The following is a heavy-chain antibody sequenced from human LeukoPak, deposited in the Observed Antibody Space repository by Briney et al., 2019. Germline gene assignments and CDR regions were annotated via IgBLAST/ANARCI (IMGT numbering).Heavy chain of an antibody. J-gene: IGHJ4*02. Sequence: ASVKVSCKASRGTFSSYAITWVRQAPGRGLEWMGGIIPFFDTRKYVQIFQDRGMISTDESPSTAYMERSSLRSEDTAVYYCARGRVAVADNYFDYWGQGTLVTVSS. CDR1: RGTFSSYA. CDR2: IIPFFDTR. D-gene: IGHD6-13*01. CDR3: ARGRVAVADNYFDY. V-gene: IGHV1-69*05.